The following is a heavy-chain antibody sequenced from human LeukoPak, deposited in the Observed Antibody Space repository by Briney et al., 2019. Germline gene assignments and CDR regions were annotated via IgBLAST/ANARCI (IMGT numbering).Heavy chain of an antibody. Sequence: SETLSLTCAVYGGSFSGYYWSWIRQPPGKGLEWIGEINHSGSTNYNPSLKSRVTISVDTSKNQFSLKLSSVTAADTAVYYCARQLYDFWGGTGDGMDVWGQGTTVTVSS. D-gene: IGHD3-3*01. CDR3: ARQLYDFWGGTGDGMDV. V-gene: IGHV4-34*01. CDR1: GGSFSGYY. J-gene: IGHJ6*02. CDR2: INHSGST.